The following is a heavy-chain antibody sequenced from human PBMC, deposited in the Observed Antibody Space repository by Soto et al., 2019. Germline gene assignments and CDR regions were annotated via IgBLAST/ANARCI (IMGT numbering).Heavy chain of an antibody. CDR2: IYYTGGT. V-gene: IGHV4-31*03. CDR3: ARVRGSNYRHYYMGV. D-gene: IGHD1-26*01. J-gene: IGHJ6*03. CDR1: GGSISSGGDY. Sequence: QVQLQESGPGLVTPSQTLSLTCSVSGGSISSGGDYWTWIRQHPGEGLEWMGYIYYTGGTSYTPSLKSRVTISLDTSNSQFSVKLNSVTAAETAVYYCARVRGSNYRHYYMGVWGKGTTVTVSS.